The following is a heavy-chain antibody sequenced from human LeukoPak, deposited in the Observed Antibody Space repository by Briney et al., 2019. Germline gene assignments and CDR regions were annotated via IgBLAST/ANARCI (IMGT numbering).Heavy chain of an antibody. CDR2: ISSSSSYI. J-gene: IGHJ4*02. CDR3: AREGQLQPLDY. V-gene: IGHV3-21*01. Sequence: GGSLRLSCAASGFTFSSYSMNWVRQAPGKGLEWVSSISSSSSYIYYADSEKGRFTISRDNAKNSLYLQMNSLRAEDTAVYYCAREGQLQPLDYWGQGTLVTVSS. CDR1: GFTFSSYS. D-gene: IGHD5-18*01.